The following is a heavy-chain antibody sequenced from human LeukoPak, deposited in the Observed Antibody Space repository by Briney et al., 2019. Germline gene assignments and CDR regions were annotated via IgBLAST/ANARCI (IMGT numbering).Heavy chain of an antibody. J-gene: IGHJ4*02. V-gene: IGHV3-21*01. CDR1: GFTFSTYS. CDR3: ARVGAYTDYAPDY. CDR2: ISATGTYT. D-gene: IGHD4-17*01. Sequence: PGGSLRLSCVASGFTFSTYSMNWVHQAPGKGLEWVSSISATGTYTYYADSVKGRFTISRDSAKNSLYLQMSSLRAEDTAVYYCARVGAYTDYAPDYGGQGTLVTVSS.